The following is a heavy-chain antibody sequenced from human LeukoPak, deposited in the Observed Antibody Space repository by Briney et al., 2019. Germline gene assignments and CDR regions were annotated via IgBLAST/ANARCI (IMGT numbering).Heavy chain of an antibody. CDR2: IYYSGST. CDR3: ARDQGGMDV. Sequence: SETLSLTCTVSGGSISSYYWSWIRQPPGKGLEWIGYIYYSGSTYYNPSLKSRVTISVDRSKNQFSLKLSSVTAADTAVYYCARDQGGMDVWGQGTTVTVSS. V-gene: IGHV4-59*12. CDR1: GGSISSYY. J-gene: IGHJ6*02.